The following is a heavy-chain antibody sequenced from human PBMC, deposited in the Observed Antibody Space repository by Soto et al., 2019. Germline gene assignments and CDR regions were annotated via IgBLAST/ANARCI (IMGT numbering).Heavy chain of an antibody. Sequence: GGSLRLSCAASGFTFSNAWMSWVRQAPGKGLEWVGRIKSKTDGGTTDYAAPVKGRFTISRDDSKNTLYLQMNSLKTEDTAVYYCTTDPGAELRFLEWLPQGPYAFDIWGQGTMVTVSS. J-gene: IGHJ3*02. CDR2: IKSKTDGGTT. CDR3: TTDPGAELRFLEWLPQGPYAFDI. CDR1: GFTFSNAW. D-gene: IGHD3-3*01. V-gene: IGHV3-15*01.